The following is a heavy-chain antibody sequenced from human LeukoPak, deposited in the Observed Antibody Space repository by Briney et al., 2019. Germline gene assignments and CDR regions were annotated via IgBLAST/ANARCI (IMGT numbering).Heavy chain of an antibody. D-gene: IGHD3-22*01. J-gene: IGHJ3*02. CDR3: AKARGLIGGAFDI. Sequence: GGSLRLSSAASGFTFDDYTMHWVRQAPGKGLEWVSLVSWDGDTTYYADSVKGRFTISRDNSKNSLYLQMNSLRTEDTALYYCAKARGLIGGAFDIWGQGTMVTVSS. CDR2: VSWDGDTT. V-gene: IGHV3-43*01. CDR1: GFTFDDYT.